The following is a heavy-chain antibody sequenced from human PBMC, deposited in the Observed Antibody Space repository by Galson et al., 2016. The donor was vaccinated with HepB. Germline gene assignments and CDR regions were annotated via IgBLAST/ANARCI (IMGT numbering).Heavy chain of an antibody. J-gene: IGHJ5*02. CDR3: AKVVDLSLLDIFLDP. V-gene: IGHV3-30*18. Sequence: SLRLSCAASGFAFSTFAMHWVRQAPGKGLEWVALISYDGSKKYYGDSVKGRFTISRDNSKNTVYLQMNNLRVEDTDVYYCAKVVDLSLLDIFLDPWGQGTLVTVFS. CDR1: GFAFSTFA. CDR2: ISYDGSKK. D-gene: IGHD3-16*02.